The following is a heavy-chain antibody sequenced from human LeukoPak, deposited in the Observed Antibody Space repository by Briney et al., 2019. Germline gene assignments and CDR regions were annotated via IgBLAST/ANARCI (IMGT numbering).Heavy chain of an antibody. CDR3: AKEREYCSSGSCHYDLDV. J-gene: IGHJ6*02. V-gene: IGHV4-34*01. Sequence: SETLSLTWAVYGXSFSGYYWSWIRQPPGKGLEWIGEINHSGSTNYNPSLKSRVTISVDTSKNQFSLKLSSVTAADTAVYYCAKEREYCSSGSCHYDLDVWGQGTTVTVSS. D-gene: IGHD2-15*01. CDR1: GXSFSGYY. CDR2: INHSGST.